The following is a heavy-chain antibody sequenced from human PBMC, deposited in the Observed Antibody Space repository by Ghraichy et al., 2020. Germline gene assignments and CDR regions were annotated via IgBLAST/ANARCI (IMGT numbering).Heavy chain of an antibody. V-gene: IGHV3-74*03. J-gene: IGHJ4*02. D-gene: IGHD3-16*02. CDR2: INNDGSRT. Sequence: GGSLRLSCAASGFTFSSYWMHWVRQAPGKGLVWVSRINNDGSRTAYADSVKGRFTISRDNAQNTLYLQMNSLRAEDTAVYYCARDRSPRYFDYWGQGTRVPVSS. CDR3: ARDRSPRYFDY. CDR1: GFTFSSYW.